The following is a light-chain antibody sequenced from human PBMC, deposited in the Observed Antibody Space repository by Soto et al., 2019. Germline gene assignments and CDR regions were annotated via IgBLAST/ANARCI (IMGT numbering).Light chain of an antibody. CDR2: DAS. J-gene: IGKJ1*01. V-gene: IGKV1-33*01. Sequence: DIQMTQSPSSLSASVGDRVTITCRASQSISSYLNWYQQKPGKAPKLLIYDASSLESGVPSRFSGSGSGTDFTFTISSLQPEDIATYYCQQYDNLPWTFGQGTKVDI. CDR1: QSISSY. CDR3: QQYDNLPWT.